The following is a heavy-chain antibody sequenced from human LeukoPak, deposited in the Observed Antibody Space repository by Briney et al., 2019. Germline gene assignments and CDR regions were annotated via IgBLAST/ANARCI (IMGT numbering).Heavy chain of an antibody. D-gene: IGHD3-10*01. V-gene: IGHV4-59*01. CDR1: GGSIRNYY. CDR3: ARDTYGSGSYYKPGSYYFDY. J-gene: IGHJ4*02. CDR2: VYHTGNT. Sequence: PSETLSLTCTVSGGSIRNYYWSWIRQPPGKGLEWIGYVYHTGNTKYNPSLESRATISIDTSKNQFSLKLSSVTAADSAVYYCARDTYGSGSYYKPGSYYFDYWGQGTLVTVSS.